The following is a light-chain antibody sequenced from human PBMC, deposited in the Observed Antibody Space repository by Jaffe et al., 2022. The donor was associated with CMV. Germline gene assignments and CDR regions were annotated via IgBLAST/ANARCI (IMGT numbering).Light chain of an antibody. J-gene: IGKJ4*01. CDR2: AVS. CDR1: QSLLHSDGNTY. CDR3: MQGIHLPLT. Sequence: EIVMTQTPLSLSVTPGQPASISCKSSQSLLHSDGNTYLYWFLQKPGQSPQLLIYAVSSRFSGVPDRFSGSGSGTDFTLKISRVEAEDVGLYYCMQGIHLPLTFGGGTKVEIK. V-gene: IGKV2-29*02.